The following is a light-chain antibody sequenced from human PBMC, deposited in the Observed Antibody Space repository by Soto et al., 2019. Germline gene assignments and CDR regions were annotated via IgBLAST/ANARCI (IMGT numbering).Light chain of an antibody. CDR1: QSVSSSY. CDR3: QQYGTSPPVYT. V-gene: IGKV3-20*01. J-gene: IGKJ2*01. CDR2: GTS. Sequence: EIVLTQSPGTLSLSPGERATLSCRASQSVSSSYVAWYQQKFGQAPRLLIHGTSHTATGTPDRFSGGGSGTDFTLTITRLQHEVIALYYCQQYGTSPPVYTFGQGTKLEIK.